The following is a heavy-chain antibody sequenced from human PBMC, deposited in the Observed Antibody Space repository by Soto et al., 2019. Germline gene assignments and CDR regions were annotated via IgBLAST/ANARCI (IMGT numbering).Heavy chain of an antibody. D-gene: IGHD2-2*01. CDR1: GYDLITYG. CDR3: ARWGGYCTSATCFSGWFDP. Sequence: QVQLVQSGDEVKKPGASVKVSCKASGYDLITYGITWVRQAPGQGLEWMGWISAHSGNTDYAQTFEGRVTVTTDTSPNTAYMELRSLTSDDTAVYYCARWGGYCTSATCFSGWFDPWGQGTLVTVSS. V-gene: IGHV1-18*01. CDR2: ISAHSGNT. J-gene: IGHJ5*02.